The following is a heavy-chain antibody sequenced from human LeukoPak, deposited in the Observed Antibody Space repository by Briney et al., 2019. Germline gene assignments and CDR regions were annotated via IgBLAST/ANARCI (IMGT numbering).Heavy chain of an antibody. CDR3: AQIVVVVAATPRVDAFDI. CDR2: ISGSGGST. CDR1: GFTFSSSG. V-gene: IGHV3-23*01. Sequence: PGGSLRLSCAASGFTFSSSGMSWVRQAPGKGLEWVSGISGSGGSTYYADSVKGRFTISRDNSKNTLYLQMNSLRAEDTAVYYCAQIVVVVAATPRVDAFDIWGQGTMVTVSS. D-gene: IGHD2-15*01. J-gene: IGHJ3*02.